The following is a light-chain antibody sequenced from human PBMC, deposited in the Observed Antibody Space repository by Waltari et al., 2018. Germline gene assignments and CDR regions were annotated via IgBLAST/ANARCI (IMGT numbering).Light chain of an antibody. J-gene: IGLJ2*01. V-gene: IGLV2-14*01. CDR1: TSDVGGYDY. Sequence: QSAPTQPASVSGSPGQSITISCTGTTSDVGGYDYVSWYQHHPGRAPKLLIYEVGYRPSGVFNRFYGSKSGNTASLTISGLQAEDEADYYCATWDESLNGVVIGGGTKLSVL. CDR3: ATWDESLNGVV. CDR2: EVG.